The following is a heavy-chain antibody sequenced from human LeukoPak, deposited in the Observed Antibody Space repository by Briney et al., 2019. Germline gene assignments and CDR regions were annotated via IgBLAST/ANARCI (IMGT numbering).Heavy chain of an antibody. CDR1: GGSISSYY. CDR2: IYTSGST. V-gene: IGHV4-4*07. Sequence: SETLSLTCTVSGGSISSYYWSWIRQPAGKRLEWIGRIYTSGSTNYNPSLKSRVTMSVDTSKNQFSLKLSSVTAADTAVYYCARMSSSWYSYYYYGMDVWGQGTTVTVSS. CDR3: ARMSSSWYSYYYYGMDV. D-gene: IGHD6-13*01. J-gene: IGHJ6*02.